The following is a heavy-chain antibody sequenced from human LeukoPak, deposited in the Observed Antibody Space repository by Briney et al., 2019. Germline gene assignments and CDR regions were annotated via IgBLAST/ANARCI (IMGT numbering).Heavy chain of an antibody. Sequence: GGSLRLSCAASGFTFSSYGMHWVRQAPGKGLEWVAVIWYDGSNKYYADSVKGRFTISRDNSKNTLYLQMNSLRAEDTAVYYCAKDLDYYDSSGSLGLDYWGQGTLVTVSS. CDR2: IWYDGSNK. CDR1: GFTFSSYG. V-gene: IGHV3-33*06. J-gene: IGHJ4*02. D-gene: IGHD3-22*01. CDR3: AKDLDYYDSSGSLGLDY.